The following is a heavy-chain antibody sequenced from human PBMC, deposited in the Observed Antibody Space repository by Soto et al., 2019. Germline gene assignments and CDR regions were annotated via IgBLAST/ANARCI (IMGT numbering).Heavy chain of an antibody. D-gene: IGHD6-13*01. V-gene: IGHV3-9*01. J-gene: IGHJ4*02. CDR1: GFTFEDQS. Sequence: EVQLVESGGGLVQPGRSLRLSCVVSGFTFEDQSMHWIRQAPGKGLEWVSGISWDSGRIGYADSVKGRFTTSRDNAKNSLYLQMNSLRAEDTALYYCAKDTGAITAAGRGGFDYWGQGTLVTVSS. CDR3: AKDTGAITAAGRGGFDY. CDR2: ISWDSGRI.